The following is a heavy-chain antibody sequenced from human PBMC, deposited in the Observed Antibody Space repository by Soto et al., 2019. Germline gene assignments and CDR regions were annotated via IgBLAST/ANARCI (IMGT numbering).Heavy chain of an antibody. CDR2: INPNSGVT. D-gene: IGHD5-12*01. V-gene: IGHV1-2*04. CDR3: AGESGGATATLGYYYFYMDV. Sequence: ASVKVSCKSSGDSFNDYYLHWVRQAPGQGLEWMGWINPNSGVTKYAQKFQGWVTMTRDTSIRTVYMGLSRLRSDDTAVYYCAGESGGATATLGYYYFYMDVWGKGTTVTVSS. J-gene: IGHJ6*03. CDR1: GDSFNDYY.